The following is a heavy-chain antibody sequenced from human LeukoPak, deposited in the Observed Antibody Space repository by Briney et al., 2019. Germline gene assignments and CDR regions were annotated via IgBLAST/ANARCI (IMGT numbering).Heavy chain of an antibody. CDR2: IYHSGST. D-gene: IGHD3-3*01. CDR3: ARDGSYDFWSGYDY. V-gene: IGHV4-38-2*02. CDR1: GYPISSGYY. Sequence: SETLSLTCTVAGYPISSGYYWGWIRQPPGKGLEWIGGIYHSGSTYYNPSLKSRVTILVDTSKNQFSLKLSSVTAADTAVYYCARDGSYDFWSGYDYWGQGTLVTVSS. J-gene: IGHJ4*02.